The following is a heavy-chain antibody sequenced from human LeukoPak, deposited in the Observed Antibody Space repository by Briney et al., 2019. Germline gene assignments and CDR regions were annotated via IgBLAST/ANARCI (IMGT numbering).Heavy chain of an antibody. V-gene: IGHV4-39*07. CDR1: GGSISSSNFY. J-gene: IGHJ4*02. CDR2: IYYSGST. CDR3: ARNLAGHFGGFYFDV. Sequence: SETLSLTCTVSGGSISSSNFYWGWIRQPPGKGLEWIATIYYSGSTYYNPSLKSRVTISVDTSKNQFSLKLSSVTAADTAVYYCARNLAGHFGGFYFDVWGQGTLVTVSS. D-gene: IGHD2-21*01.